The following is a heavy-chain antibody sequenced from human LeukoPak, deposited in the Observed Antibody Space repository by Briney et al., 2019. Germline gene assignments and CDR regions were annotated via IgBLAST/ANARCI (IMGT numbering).Heavy chain of an antibody. CDR2: IYYSGST. Sequence: ETLSLTCTVSGGSISGDYWSWIRQPPGKGLEWIGYIYYSGSTNYNPSLKGRVTISVDTSKNQISLKLSSVTAADTAVYYCARNRITTRGAFDYWGQGTLVTVSS. CDR3: ARNRITTRGAFDY. V-gene: IGHV4-59*01. CDR1: GGSISGDY. J-gene: IGHJ4*02. D-gene: IGHD6-6*01.